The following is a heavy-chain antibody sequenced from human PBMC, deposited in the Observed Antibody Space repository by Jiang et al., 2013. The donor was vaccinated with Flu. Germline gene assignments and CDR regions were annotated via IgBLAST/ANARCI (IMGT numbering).Heavy chain of an antibody. CDR2: INAGTGNT. Sequence: SGAEVKQPGASVRVSCKASGYTFTNYAMHWVRQAPGQRLEWMGWINAGTGNTKYSQKFQGRVTITRDTSASTAYMELSSLRSEDTSVYYCARWCSSAGCYAGGYYYGMDVWG. CDR3: ARWCSSAGCYAGGYYYGMDV. CDR1: GYTFTNYA. D-gene: IGHD2-2*01. J-gene: IGHJ6*02. V-gene: IGHV1-3*01.